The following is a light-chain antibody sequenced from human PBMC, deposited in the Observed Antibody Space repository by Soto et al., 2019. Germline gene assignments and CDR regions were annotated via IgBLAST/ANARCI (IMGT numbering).Light chain of an antibody. J-gene: IGLJ1*01. CDR2: GNS. V-gene: IGLV1-40*01. CDR1: SSNIGAGHD. Sequence: QSVLTQPPSVSGAPGQRVTISCTGGSSNIGAGHDVHWYQHLPGTAPKLLIYGNSNRPSGVPDRFSGSKSGTSASLAITGLQAEDEADYYCQSYDSSLSGSEVFGTGTKLTVL. CDR3: QSYDSSLSGSEV.